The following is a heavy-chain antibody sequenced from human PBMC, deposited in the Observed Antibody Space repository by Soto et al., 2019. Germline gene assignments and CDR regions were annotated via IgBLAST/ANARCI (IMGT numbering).Heavy chain of an antibody. D-gene: IGHD5-12*01. CDR1: GGTFSSFG. Sequence: SVKVSCKASGGTFSSFGISWVRQAPGQGLEWMGGIIPVFGRPNYAQRFRGRLTITADESTNTAYMELIDLTSEDTAVYYCAREGSGYNFWGQGTQVTVSS. CDR2: IIPVFGRP. V-gene: IGHV1-69*13. J-gene: IGHJ1*01. CDR3: AREGSGYNF.